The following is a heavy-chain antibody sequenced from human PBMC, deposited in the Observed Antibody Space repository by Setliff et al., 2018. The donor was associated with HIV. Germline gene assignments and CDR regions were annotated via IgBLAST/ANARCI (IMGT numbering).Heavy chain of an antibody. CDR3: ARGGDSSSSDH. D-gene: IGHD6-19*01. V-gene: IGHV3-21*01. CDR2: ISSSGFNI. J-gene: IGHJ4*02. Sequence: GSLRLSCAASGFTFSRFNMNWVRQAPGKGLEWVSSISSSGFNIYYADSVKGRFTTSRDDAKKSLYLQMNSLTVEDTAVYYCARGGDSSSSDHWGQGTLVTVSS. CDR1: GFTFSRFN.